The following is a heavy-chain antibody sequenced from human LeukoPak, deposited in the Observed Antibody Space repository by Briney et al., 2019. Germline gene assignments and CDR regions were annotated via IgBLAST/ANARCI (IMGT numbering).Heavy chain of an antibody. V-gene: IGHV1-46*01. D-gene: IGHD6-13*01. CDR1: GYTFTSYY. J-gene: IGHJ6*02. Sequence: ASVTVSCTASGYTFTSYYMHWVRQAPGQGLEWMGIINPSGGSTSYAQKFQGRVTMTRDTSTSTVYMELSSLRSEDTAVYYCAREPYSSSWYSLSNHYYGMDVWGQGTTVTVSS. CDR3: AREPYSSSWYSLSNHYYGMDV. CDR2: INPSGGST.